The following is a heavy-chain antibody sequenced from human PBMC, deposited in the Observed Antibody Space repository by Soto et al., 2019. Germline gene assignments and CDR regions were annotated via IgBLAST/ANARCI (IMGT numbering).Heavy chain of an antibody. CDR3: ARLAVAGNRCFDY. J-gene: IGHJ4*02. CDR1: GGSISSGGYY. Sequence: QVQLQESGPGLVKPSQTLSLTCTVSGGSISSGGYYWSWIRQHPGKGLEWIGYIYYSGSTYYKPSLKSRVTISVDTSKNQFSLKLSSVTAADTAVYYCARLAVAGNRCFDYWGQGTLVTVSS. CDR2: IYYSGST. D-gene: IGHD6-19*01. V-gene: IGHV4-31*03.